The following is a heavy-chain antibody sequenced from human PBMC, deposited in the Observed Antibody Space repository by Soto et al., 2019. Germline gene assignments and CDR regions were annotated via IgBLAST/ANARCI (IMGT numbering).Heavy chain of an antibody. J-gene: IGHJ5*02. V-gene: IGHV4-39*01. D-gene: IGHD1-20*01. CDR1: GASISVHSYY. CDR2: SYYSGTT. CDR3: TTRSNWNDTYLAP. Sequence: PSETLSLTCTVSGASISVHSYYWTWIRQPPGKGLEWIGSSYYSGTTYFNPSLKSRATISVDTSKNQFSLRLTSVTAADTAIYYCTTRSNWNDTYLAPWRPGDLVTVSS.